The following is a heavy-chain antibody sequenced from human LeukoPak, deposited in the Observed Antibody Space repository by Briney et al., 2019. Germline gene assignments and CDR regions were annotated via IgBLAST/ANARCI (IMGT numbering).Heavy chain of an antibody. V-gene: IGHV3-11*05. CDR3: ARDSPATYCGGDCYLGYYFDY. CDR1: GFTVSSNY. Sequence: GGSLRLSCAASGFTVSSNYMSWVRQAPGKGLEWVSYIRSSSSYTNYADSVKGRFTISRDNAKNSLYLQMNSLRAEDTAVYYCARDSPATYCGGDCYLGYYFDYWGQGTLVTVSS. D-gene: IGHD2-21*02. J-gene: IGHJ4*02. CDR2: IRSSSSYT.